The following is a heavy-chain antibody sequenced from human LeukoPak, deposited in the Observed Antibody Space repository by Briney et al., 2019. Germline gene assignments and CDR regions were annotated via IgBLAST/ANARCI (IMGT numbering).Heavy chain of an antibody. CDR2: ISSSSSYI. D-gene: IGHD2-2*01. CDR1: GFTFSTYT. V-gene: IGHV3-21*01. CDR3: AREMSNVVVVPAAYGSMNWFDP. J-gene: IGHJ5*02. Sequence: GGSLRLSCAASGFTFSTYTMNWVRQAPGKGLEWVSSISSSSSYIYYADSVKGRFTISRDNAKNSLYLQMNSLRAEDTAVYYCAREMSNVVVVPAAYGSMNWFDPWGQGTLVTVS.